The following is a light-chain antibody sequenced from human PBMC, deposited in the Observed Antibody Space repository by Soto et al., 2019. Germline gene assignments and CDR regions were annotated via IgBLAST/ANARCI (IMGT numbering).Light chain of an antibody. CDR2: EVS. CDR3: SSYTSSSFYV. V-gene: IGLV2-14*01. CDR1: SRDVGGYNY. Sequence: QSVLTQPASVSGAPGQSITISCTGTSRDVGGYNYVSWYQQHPGKAPKLMIYEVSNRPSGVSNRFSGYKSGNTASLTISGLQAEDEADYYCSSYTSSSFYVFGTGTKLTVI. J-gene: IGLJ1*01.